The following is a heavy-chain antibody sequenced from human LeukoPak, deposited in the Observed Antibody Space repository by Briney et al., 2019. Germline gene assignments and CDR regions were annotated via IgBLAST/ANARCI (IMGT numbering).Heavy chain of an antibody. CDR3: AELGITMIGGV. CDR2: ISSSGSTI. J-gene: IGHJ6*04. V-gene: IGHV3-48*03. D-gene: IGHD3-10*02. CDR1: GFTFIRYG. Sequence: GGSLRLSCSASGFTFIRYGMNWVRQAPGKGLEWVSYISSSGSTIYYADSVKGRFTISRDNAKNSLYLQMNSLRAEDTAVYYCAELGITMIGGVWGKGTTVAISS.